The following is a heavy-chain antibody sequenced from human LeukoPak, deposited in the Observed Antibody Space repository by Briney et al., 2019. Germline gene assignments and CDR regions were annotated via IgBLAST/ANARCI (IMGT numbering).Heavy chain of an antibody. J-gene: IGHJ4*02. CDR1: RITFSNYA. V-gene: IGHV3-23*01. CDR3: ARVGGYSSSYDDY. Sequence: PGGSLRLSCAASRITFSNYAMTWVRQAPGKGLEWVSAISGSGGNTFYADSVKGRFTISRDNSKNTLYLQMNSLRAEDTAVYYCARVGGYSSSYDDYWGQGTLVTVSS. D-gene: IGHD6-13*01. CDR2: ISGSGGNT.